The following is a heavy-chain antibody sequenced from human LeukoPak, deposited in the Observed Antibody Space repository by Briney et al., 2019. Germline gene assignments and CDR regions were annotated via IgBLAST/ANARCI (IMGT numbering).Heavy chain of an antibody. CDR1: GGFFSGYY. J-gene: IGHJ5*02. CDR3: ARGVGRKRSIAAALRWFDP. CDR2: INHSGST. V-gene: IGHV4-34*01. D-gene: IGHD6-13*01. Sequence: PSETLSLTCAVYGGFFSGYYWSWIRQPPGKGLEWIGEINHSGSTNYNPSLKSRVTISVDMSKNQFSLKLSSVTAADTAVYYCARGVGRKRSIAAALRWFDPWGQGTLVTVSS.